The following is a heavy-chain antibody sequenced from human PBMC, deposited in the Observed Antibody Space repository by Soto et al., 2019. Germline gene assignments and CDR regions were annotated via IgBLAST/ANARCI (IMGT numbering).Heavy chain of an antibody. CDR1: GNTFSYRY. D-gene: IGHD1-26*01. CDR3: ASGGAGSGPFTWELPDH. CDR2: IAPFSGDV. V-gene: IGHV1-45*02. J-gene: IGHJ4*02. Sequence: GASLKVSCKALGNTFSYRYLHWVRQAPGQALEWMGWIAPFSGDVHYAQKFQERVTLTRDRSINTAYMRMSSLRSEDTAIYFCASGGAGSGPFTWELPDHWGQGTVVTVSS.